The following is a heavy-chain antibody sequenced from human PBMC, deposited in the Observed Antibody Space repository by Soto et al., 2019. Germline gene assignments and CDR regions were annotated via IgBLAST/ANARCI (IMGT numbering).Heavy chain of an antibody. J-gene: IGHJ4*02. CDR1: GVSISSSSHY. CDR2: GYQSGNT. V-gene: IGHV4-39*01. D-gene: IGHD3-3*01. Sequence: QLQLEESGPGLVKPSETLSLTCSVSGVSISSSSHYWVWVRQAPGQGLEWIGSGYQSGNTYYNPSLRNRVAVSVDTSTNQISLRVKFVTAADTGVYFGARHALQNECDLWGQGTTVTVSS. CDR3: ARHALQNECDL.